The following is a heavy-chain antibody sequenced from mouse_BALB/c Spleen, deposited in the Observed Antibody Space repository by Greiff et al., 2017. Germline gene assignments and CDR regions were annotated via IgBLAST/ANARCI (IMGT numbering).Heavy chain of an antibody. CDR3: ARSDGDY. CDR2: ISSGSSTI. J-gene: IGHJ4*01. CDR1: GFTFSSFG. D-gene: IGHD2-3*01. Sequence: EVQLVESGGGLVQPGGSRKLSCAASGFTFSSFGMHWVRQAPEKGLEWVAYISSGSSTIYYADTVKGRFTISRDNPKNTLFLQMTSLRYEDTAMYYCARSDGDYWGQGTSVTVSS. V-gene: IGHV5-17*02.